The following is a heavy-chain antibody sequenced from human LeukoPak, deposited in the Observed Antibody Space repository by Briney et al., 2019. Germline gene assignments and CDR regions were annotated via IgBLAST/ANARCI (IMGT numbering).Heavy chain of an antibody. CDR1: GFTFGTFW. CDR3: ARDKGGMVPFDY. D-gene: IGHD3-10*01. V-gene: IGHV3-7*01. J-gene: IGHJ4*02. Sequence: GGSLRLSCEASGFTFGTFWMSWVRQAPGKGLEWVANIKQGGSEKNYVDSVKGRFTIARDDAKNSLYLQVNSLRAEDTAVYFCARDKGGMVPFDYWGQGTLVTVSS. CDR2: IKQGGSEK.